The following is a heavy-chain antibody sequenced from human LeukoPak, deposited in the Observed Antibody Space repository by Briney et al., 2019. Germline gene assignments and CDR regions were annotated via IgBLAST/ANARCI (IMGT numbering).Heavy chain of an antibody. D-gene: IGHD6-13*01. CDR1: GDSISSYY. CDR3: ARERCSSCCFDY. V-gene: IGHV4-59*01. CDR2: IYYSGST. Sequence: PSETLSLTCTVSGDSISSYYWSWIRQPPGKRLEWIGYIYYSGSTNYNPSLQSRVTISVDTSKNQFSLKLSSVTAADTAVYYCARERCSSCCFDYWGQGTLVTVS. J-gene: IGHJ4*02.